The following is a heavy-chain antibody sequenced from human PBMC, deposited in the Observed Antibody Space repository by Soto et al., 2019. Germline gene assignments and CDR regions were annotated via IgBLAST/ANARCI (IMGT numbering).Heavy chain of an antibody. CDR2: ISYDGSNK. CDR1: GFTFSSYG. V-gene: IGHV3-30*03. J-gene: IGHJ4*02. D-gene: IGHD3-22*01. Sequence: GGSLRLSCAASGFTFSSYGMHWVRQAPGKGLEWVAVISYDGSNKYYADSVKGRFTISRDNSKNTLYLQMNSLKTEDTAVYYCARPPYDSSGYYPNWGQGTLVTVSS. CDR3: ARPPYDSSGYYPN.